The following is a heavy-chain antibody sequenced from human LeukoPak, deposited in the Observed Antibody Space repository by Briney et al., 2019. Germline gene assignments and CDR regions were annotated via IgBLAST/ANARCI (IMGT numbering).Heavy chain of an antibody. Sequence: ASVKVSCKASGYTFTSYGISWVRQAPGQGLEWMGWISAYNGNTNYAQKLQGRGTMTTATSTSTAYMELRSLRSDDTAVYYCARSYSSSWYGTYYFDYWGQGTLVTVSS. CDR2: ISAYNGNT. CDR1: GYTFTSYG. CDR3: ARSYSSSWYGTYYFDY. J-gene: IGHJ4*02. V-gene: IGHV1-18*04. D-gene: IGHD6-13*01.